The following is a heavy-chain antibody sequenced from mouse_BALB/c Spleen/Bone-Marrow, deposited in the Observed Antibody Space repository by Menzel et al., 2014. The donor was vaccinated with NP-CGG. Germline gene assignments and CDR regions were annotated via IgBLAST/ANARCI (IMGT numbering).Heavy chain of an antibody. CDR1: GFNIKDTY. CDR3: ASYYYAMDY. CDR2: IDPANGNT. Sequence: EVKLQESGAELVKPGASVKLSCTASGFNIKDTYLHWVKQRPEQGLEWIGRIDPANGNTKYDPKFQGKATITADTSSNTAYLQLSSLTSEDTAVYYCASYYYAMDYWGQGTSVTVSS. V-gene: IGHV14-3*02. J-gene: IGHJ4*01.